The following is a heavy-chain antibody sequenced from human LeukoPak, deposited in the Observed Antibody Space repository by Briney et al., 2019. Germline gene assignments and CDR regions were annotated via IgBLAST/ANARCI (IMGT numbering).Heavy chain of an antibody. Sequence: SQTLSLTCTVSGGSISSGGYYWSWIRQHPGKGLEWIGYIYYSGSTYYNSSLKSRVTISVDTSKNQFSLKLSSVTAADTAVYYCARAYGYGDYKSNWFDPWGQGTLVTVSS. D-gene: IGHD4-17*01. J-gene: IGHJ5*02. CDR1: GGSISSGGYY. CDR2: IYYSGST. V-gene: IGHV4-31*03. CDR3: ARAYGYGDYKSNWFDP.